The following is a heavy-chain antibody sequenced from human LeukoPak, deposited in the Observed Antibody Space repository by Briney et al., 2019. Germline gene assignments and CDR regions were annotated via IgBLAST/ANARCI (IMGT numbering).Heavy chain of an antibody. CDR1: GGSISSSSYY. CDR3: ARDAHRLVPGYYMDV. V-gene: IGHV4-39*07. CDR2: IYYSGST. J-gene: IGHJ6*03. Sequence: KPSETLSLTCTVSGGSISSSSYYWGWIRQPPGKGLEWIGSIYYSGSTNYNPSLKSRVTISVDTSKNQFSLKLSSVTAADTAVYYCARDAHRLVPGYYMDVWGKGTTVTVSS. D-gene: IGHD2-2*01.